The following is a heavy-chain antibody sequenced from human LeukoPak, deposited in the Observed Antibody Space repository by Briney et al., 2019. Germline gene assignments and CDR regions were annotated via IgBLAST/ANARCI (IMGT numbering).Heavy chain of an antibody. V-gene: IGHV4-30-2*01. CDR2: IYHSGST. Sequence: SETLSLTCAVSGGSISSGGYSWSWIRQPPGKGLEWIGYIYHSGSTYYNPSLKSRVTISVDRSKNQFSLKLSPVTAADTAVYYCAGVPTTFYYYYYGMDVWGQGTTVTVSS. J-gene: IGHJ6*02. D-gene: IGHD1-1*01. CDR1: GGSISSGGYS. CDR3: AGVPTTFYYYYYGMDV.